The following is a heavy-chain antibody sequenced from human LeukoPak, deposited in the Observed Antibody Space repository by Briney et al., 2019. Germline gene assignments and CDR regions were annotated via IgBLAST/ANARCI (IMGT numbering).Heavy chain of an antibody. D-gene: IGHD3-9*01. V-gene: IGHV1-46*01. CDR3: ARLTGYYYFDY. CDR1: GYTFTSYY. J-gene: IGHJ4*02. CDR2: INPSGGST. Sequence: ASVKVSCKSSGYTFTSYYIHWVRQAPGQGLEWMGIINPSGGSTSYAQKFQGRVTMTRDMSTSTVYMELSGLRSEDTAVYYCARLTGYYYFDYWGQGTLVTVSS.